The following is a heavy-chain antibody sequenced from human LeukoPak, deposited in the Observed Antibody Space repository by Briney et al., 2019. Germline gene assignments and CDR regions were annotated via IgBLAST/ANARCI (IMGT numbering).Heavy chain of an antibody. CDR3: ARDIAVAAAGY. CDR2: IYYSGNT. Sequence: WIRQPPGKGLEWIGSIYYSGNTYYNPSLKSRVTISLDTSVNQFSLRLSSVTAADTAVYYCARDIAVAAAGYWGQGTLVTVSS. V-gene: IGHV4-39*07. J-gene: IGHJ4*02. D-gene: IGHD6-19*01.